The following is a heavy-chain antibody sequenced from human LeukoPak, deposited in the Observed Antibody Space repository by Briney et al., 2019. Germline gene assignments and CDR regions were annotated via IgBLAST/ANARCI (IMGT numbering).Heavy chain of an antibody. CDR1: GFTFSSYA. J-gene: IGHJ4*02. D-gene: IGHD4-17*01. CDR2: ISGSGGST. CDR3: AKEPDYGDYFDY. Sequence: GGSLRLSCAASGFTFSSYAMSWVRQAPGKGLEWVSAISGSGGSTYYAAPVKGRFTISRDNSKNTLYLQMNSLRAEDTAVYYCAKEPDYGDYFDYWGQGTLVTVSS. V-gene: IGHV3-23*01.